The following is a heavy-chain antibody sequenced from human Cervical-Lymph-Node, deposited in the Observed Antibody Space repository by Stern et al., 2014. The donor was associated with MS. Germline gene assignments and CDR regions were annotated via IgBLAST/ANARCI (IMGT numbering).Heavy chain of an antibody. D-gene: IGHD2-21*02. CDR2: IITIFGTA. V-gene: IGHV1-69*12. CDR1: GGTFSSYA. CDR3: ARVRPYCGGDCYSANWFDP. Sequence: QDQLVQSEAEVKKPGSSVKVSCKASGGTFSSYAISWVRQAPGQGLEWMGGIITIFGTANYAQKFQGRVTITADESTSTAYMELSSLRSEDTAVYYCARVRPYCGGDCYSANWFDPWGQGTLVTVSS. J-gene: IGHJ5*02.